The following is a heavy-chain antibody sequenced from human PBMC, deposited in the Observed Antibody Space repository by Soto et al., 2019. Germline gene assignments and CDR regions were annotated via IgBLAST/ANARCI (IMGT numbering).Heavy chain of an antibody. J-gene: IGHJ3*02. CDR1: GFTFSSYG. V-gene: IGHV3-33*01. CDR2: IWYDGSNK. Sequence: VQLVESGGGVVQPGRSLRLSCAASGFTFSSYGMHWVRQAPGKGLEWVAVIWYDGSNKYYADSVKGRFTISRDNSKNTLYLQMNSLRAEDTAVYYCARGGQLTAFDIWGQGTMVTVSS. D-gene: IGHD6-13*01. CDR3: ARGGQLTAFDI.